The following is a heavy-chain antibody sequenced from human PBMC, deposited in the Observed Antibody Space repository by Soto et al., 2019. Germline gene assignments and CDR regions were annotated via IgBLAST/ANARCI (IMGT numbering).Heavy chain of an antibody. CDR1: GGTFSSYA. J-gene: IGHJ3*02. V-gene: IGHV1-69*06. CDR2: IIPIFGTA. D-gene: IGHD3-3*01. CDR3: ARMDYDFWRGAFDI. Sequence: SVKVSCKASGGTFSSYAISWVRQAPGQGLEWMGGIIPIFGTANYAQKFQGRVTITADKSTSTAYMELSSLRSEDTAVYYCARMDYDFWRGAFDIWGQGTMVTVSS.